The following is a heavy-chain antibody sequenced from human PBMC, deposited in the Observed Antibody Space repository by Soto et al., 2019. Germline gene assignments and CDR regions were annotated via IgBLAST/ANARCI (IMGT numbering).Heavy chain of an antibody. CDR3: ARDRGYYDSVDAGV. J-gene: IGHJ4*02. Sequence: GGSLRLSCAASGFTFSGYSMNWVRQAPGKGLEWVSSISSSSSYIYYADSVKGRFTISRDNAKNSLYLQMNSLRAEDTAVYYCARDRGYYDSVDAGVWGQGTLVTVSS. D-gene: IGHD3-16*01. CDR2: ISSSSSYI. V-gene: IGHV3-21*01. CDR1: GFTFSGYS.